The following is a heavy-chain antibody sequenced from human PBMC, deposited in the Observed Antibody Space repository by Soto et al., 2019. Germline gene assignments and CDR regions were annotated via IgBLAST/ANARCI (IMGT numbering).Heavy chain of an antibody. Sequence: SETLSLTCTVSGGSISSSSYYWGWIRQPPGKGLEWIGSIYYSGSTYYNPSLKSRVTISVDTSKNQFSLKLSSVTAADTAVYYCATDGSGSYHYFDYWGQGTLVTVSS. D-gene: IGHD3-10*01. J-gene: IGHJ4*02. V-gene: IGHV4-39*01. CDR3: ATDGSGSYHYFDY. CDR2: IYYSGST. CDR1: GGSISSSSYY.